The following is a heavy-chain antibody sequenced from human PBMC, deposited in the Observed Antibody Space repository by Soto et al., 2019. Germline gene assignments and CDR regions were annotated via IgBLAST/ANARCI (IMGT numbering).Heavy chain of an antibody. Sequence: SETLSLTCAVSCGSISSGGYSWSWIRQPPGKGLEWIGYIYHSGSTYYDSSLQSRVTISIDTSKNQFSLKLSSVTATDTAVYYCASQHYYDSSGYYVVYWGQGTLVTVSS. CDR2: IYHSGST. J-gene: IGHJ4*02. CDR3: ASQHYYDSSGYYVVY. V-gene: IGHV4-30-2*03. D-gene: IGHD3-22*01. CDR1: CGSISSGGYS.